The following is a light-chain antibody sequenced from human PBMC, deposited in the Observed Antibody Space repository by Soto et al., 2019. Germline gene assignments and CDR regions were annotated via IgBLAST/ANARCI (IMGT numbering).Light chain of an antibody. V-gene: IGLV2-14*01. CDR2: DVS. CDR1: SSDVGAYNY. J-gene: IGLJ1*01. Sequence: QSALTQPASVSGSPGQSITISCTGTSSDVGAYNYVSWYQQHPGKAPKLMIYDVSNRPSGVSNRFSGSKSGNTASLTISGLQTEDEADYYCSSYTSSSRYVFGTGTKVTV. CDR3: SSYTSSSRYV.